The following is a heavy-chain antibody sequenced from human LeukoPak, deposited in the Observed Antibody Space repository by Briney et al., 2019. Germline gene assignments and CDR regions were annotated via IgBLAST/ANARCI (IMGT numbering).Heavy chain of an antibody. CDR1: GLPFSSYG. V-gene: IGHV3-74*01. D-gene: IGHD2-21*02. J-gene: IGHJ4*02. CDR2: IINEGNSA. CDR3: AKRGQGDLY. Sequence: GGDLRLSFAASGLPFSSYGMIWVRPAPGKGPVWVSYIINEGNSATYADSVKGRFTVSRDNAKKTLYLQMNSLRAEDTAVYYCAKRGQGDLYWGQGTLVTVSS.